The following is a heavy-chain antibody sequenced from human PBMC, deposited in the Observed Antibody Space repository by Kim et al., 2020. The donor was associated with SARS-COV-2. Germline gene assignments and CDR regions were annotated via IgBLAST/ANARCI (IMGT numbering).Heavy chain of an antibody. CDR3: ARGGQRYYDYIWGSYRYDY. D-gene: IGHD3-16*02. J-gene: IGHJ4*02. Sequence: RVTISVDTSKNQFSLKLSSVTAADTAVYYCARGGQRYYDYIWGSYRYDYWGQGTLVTVSS. V-gene: IGHV4-34*01.